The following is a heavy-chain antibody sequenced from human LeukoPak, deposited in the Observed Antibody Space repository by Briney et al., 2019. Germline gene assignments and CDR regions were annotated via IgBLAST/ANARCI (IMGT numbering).Heavy chain of an antibody. CDR3: AKDQQLVLVHDY. CDR2: ISYDGSNK. Sequence: PGGSLRLSCAASGFTFSSYAMHWVRQAPGKGLEWVAVISYDGSNKYYADSVKGRFTISRDNSKNTLYLQMNSLRAEDTAVYYCAKDQQLVLVHDYWGQGTLVTVSS. D-gene: IGHD6-13*01. J-gene: IGHJ4*02. V-gene: IGHV3-30-3*01. CDR1: GFTFSSYA.